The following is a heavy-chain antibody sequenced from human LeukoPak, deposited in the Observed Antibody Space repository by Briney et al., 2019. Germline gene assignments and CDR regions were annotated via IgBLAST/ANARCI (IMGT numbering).Heavy chain of an antibody. J-gene: IGHJ4*02. CDR3: ARAAAGTSLFNY. CDR2: INPNSGGT. Sequence: PGASVKVSCKASGYTFTGYYMHWVRQAPGQGLEWMGWINPNSGGTSYAQKFQGRVTMTRDTSISTAYMELSRLRSDDTAVYYCARAAAGTSLFNYWGQGTLVTVSS. CDR1: GYTFTGYY. V-gene: IGHV1-2*02. D-gene: IGHD6-13*01.